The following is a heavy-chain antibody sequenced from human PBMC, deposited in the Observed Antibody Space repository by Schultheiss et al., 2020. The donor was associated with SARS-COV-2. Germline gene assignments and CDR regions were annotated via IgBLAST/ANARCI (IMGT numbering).Heavy chain of an antibody. J-gene: IGHJ4*02. D-gene: IGHD6-13*01. CDR1: GYTFTSYG. CDR2: ISAYNGNT. V-gene: IGHV1-18*01. CDR3: ARDLRWRSSWYFDY. Sequence: GESVKISCKASGYTFTSYGISWVRQAPGQGLEWMGWISAYNGNTNYAQKLQGRVTMTTDTSTSTAYMELRSLRSDDSAVYYCARDLRWRSSWYFDYWGQGTLVTVSS.